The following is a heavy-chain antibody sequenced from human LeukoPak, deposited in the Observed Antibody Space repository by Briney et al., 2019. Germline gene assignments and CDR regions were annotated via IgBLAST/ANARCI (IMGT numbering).Heavy chain of an antibody. CDR1: GFTFSSFA. D-gene: IGHD4-11*01. CDR3: ARVSTVTGFDP. J-gene: IGHJ5*02. CDR2: ISGSGGST. V-gene: IGHV3-23*01. Sequence: GGSLRLSCGASGFTFSSFAMSWVRQAPGKGLEWVSGISGSGGSTYYADSVKGRFTISRDNSKNTLYLQMNSLRAEDTAVYYCARVSTVTGFDPWGQGTLVTVSS.